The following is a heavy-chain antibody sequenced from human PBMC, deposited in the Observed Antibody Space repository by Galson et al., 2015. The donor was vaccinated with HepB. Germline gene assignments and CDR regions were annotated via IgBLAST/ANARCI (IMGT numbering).Heavy chain of an antibody. CDR3: ARDKGAAYYYYYGMDV. V-gene: IGHV1-18*04. CDR1: GYTFTGYY. CDR2: ISAYNGNT. Sequence: SVKVSCKASGYTFTGYYMHWVRQAPGQGLEWMGWISAYNGNTNYAQKLQGRVTLTIDTSTSTSYMELSRLRSDDTAVYYCARDKGAAYYYYYGMDVWGQGTTVTVSS. D-gene: IGHD3-16*01. J-gene: IGHJ6*02.